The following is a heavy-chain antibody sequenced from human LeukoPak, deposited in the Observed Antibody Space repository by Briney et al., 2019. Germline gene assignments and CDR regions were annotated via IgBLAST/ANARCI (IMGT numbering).Heavy chain of an antibody. V-gene: IGHV4-39*01. J-gene: IGHJ3*02. CDR3: ARGTITIFGVVIVSDAFDI. Sequence: SSETLSLTCTVSGGSISSSSYYWGWIRQPPGKGLEWIGSIYYSGSTYYNPSLKSRVTISVDTSKNQFSLKLSSVTAADTAVYYCARGTITIFGVVIVSDAFDIWGQGTMVTVSS. D-gene: IGHD3-3*01. CDR1: GGSISSSSYY. CDR2: IYYSGST.